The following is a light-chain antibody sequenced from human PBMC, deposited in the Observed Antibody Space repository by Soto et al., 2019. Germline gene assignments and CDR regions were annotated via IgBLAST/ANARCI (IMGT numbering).Light chain of an antibody. Sequence: DIPMTQSPSTLSASVGDRVTITCRASQRFSTWLAWYQQKPGKAPRLLIYKASTLKSGVPSRFSGSGSGTEFTLTISSLQPDDFATYYCQHYNSYSEAFGQGTKVELK. CDR1: QRFSTW. CDR3: QHYNSYSEA. V-gene: IGKV1-5*03. CDR2: KAS. J-gene: IGKJ1*01.